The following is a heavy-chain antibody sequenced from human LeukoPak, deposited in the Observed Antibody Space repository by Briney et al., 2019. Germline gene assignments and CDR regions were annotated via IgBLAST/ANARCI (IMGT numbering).Heavy chain of an antibody. CDR3: TRESHLPGRYYFDY. CDR2: IRSKAYGGTT. CDR1: GFTFGDYA. D-gene: IGHD3-10*01. V-gene: IGHV3-49*04. J-gene: IGHJ4*02. Sequence: GGSLRLSCTASGFTFGDYAMSWVRKAPGKGMEWVGLIRSKAYGGTTEYAASVKGRFTISRDDSKSIAYLQMNSLKTEDTAVYYCTRESHLPGRYYFDYWGQGTLVTVSS.